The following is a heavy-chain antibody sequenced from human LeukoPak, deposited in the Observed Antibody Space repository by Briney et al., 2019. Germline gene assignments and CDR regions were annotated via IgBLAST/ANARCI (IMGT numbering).Heavy chain of an antibody. CDR2: IIPIFGIA. CDR3: ASGGPDIVVVPAAAYFDY. CDR1: GGTFSSYA. J-gene: IGHJ4*02. D-gene: IGHD2-2*01. Sequence: SVKVSCKASGGTFSSYAISWVRQAPGQGLEWMGRIIPIFGIANYAQKFQGRVTITADKSTSTAYMQLSSLRSEDTAVYYCASGGPDIVVVPAAAYFDYWGQGTLVTVSS. V-gene: IGHV1-69*04.